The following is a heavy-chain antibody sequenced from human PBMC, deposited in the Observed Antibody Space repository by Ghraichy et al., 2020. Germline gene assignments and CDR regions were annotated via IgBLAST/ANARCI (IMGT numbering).Heavy chain of an antibody. Sequence: SETLSLTCAVYGGSFSGYYWSWIRQPPGKGLEWIGEINHSGSTNYNPSLKSRVTISVDTSKNQFSLKLSSVTAADTAVYYCARGRSRVDIVATTQYYFDYWGQGTLVTVSS. CDR3: ARGRSRVDIVATTQYYFDY. V-gene: IGHV4-34*01. D-gene: IGHD5-12*01. J-gene: IGHJ4*02. CDR2: INHSGST. CDR1: GGSFSGYY.